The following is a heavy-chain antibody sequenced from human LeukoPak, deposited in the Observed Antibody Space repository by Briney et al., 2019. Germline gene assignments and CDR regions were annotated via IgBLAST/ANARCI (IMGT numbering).Heavy chain of an antibody. CDR2: LKSKTDGGTP. V-gene: IGHV3-15*01. Sequence: GGSLRLSCAASGFTFSNAWMSWVRQAPGIGLEWVGRLKSKTDGGTPDYAAPVTGRFTISRDDSKITLCLQMNSLKTEDTAVYYCTTAASGAFDSWGQGTMVTVSS. CDR1: GFTFSNAW. J-gene: IGHJ3*02. CDR3: TTAASGAFDS.